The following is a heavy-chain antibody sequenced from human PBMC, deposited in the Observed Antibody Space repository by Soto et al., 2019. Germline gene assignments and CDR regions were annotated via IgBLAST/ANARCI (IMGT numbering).Heavy chain of an antibody. CDR2: IDPSDSYT. D-gene: IGHD2-2*02. J-gene: IGHJ6*02. Sequence: GESLKISCKGSGYSFTSYWISWVRQMPGKGLEWMGRIDPSDSYTNYSPYFQGHVTISADKSISTAYLQWSSLKASDTAMYYCARVVVVPAAIVGYYYGMDVWGQGTTVTVSS. V-gene: IGHV5-10-1*01. CDR1: GYSFTSYW. CDR3: ARVVVVPAAIVGYYYGMDV.